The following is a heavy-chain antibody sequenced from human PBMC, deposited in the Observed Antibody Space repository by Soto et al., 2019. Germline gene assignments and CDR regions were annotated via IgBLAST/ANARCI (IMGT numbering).Heavy chain of an antibody. J-gene: IGHJ4*02. CDR1: GLTFSSYS. CDR2: ISSSSTYI. Sequence: GSLRLSCAASGLTFSSYSMNWVRQAPGKGLEWVSSISSSSTYINYADSVKGRFTISRDNAKNSLYLQMNSLRAEDTAVYYCARDSRVEMTSINDYWGQGTLVTVSS. V-gene: IGHV3-21*01. CDR3: ARDSRVEMTSINDY. D-gene: IGHD2-21*02.